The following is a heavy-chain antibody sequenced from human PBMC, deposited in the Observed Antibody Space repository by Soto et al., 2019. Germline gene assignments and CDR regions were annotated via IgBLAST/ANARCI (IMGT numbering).Heavy chain of an antibody. CDR1: GYTFTSYY. CDR3: ARVDSSWSFDY. V-gene: IGHV1-46*01. D-gene: IGHD6-6*01. Sequence: QVQLVQSGAEVKKPWASVQVSCKASGYTFTSYYMHLVRQARGQGLEWMGIINHSGGSTSYAQKFQGRVTMTRDTSTGTVYMEMSSLRSEDTAVYYCARVDSSWSFDYWGQGTLVTVSS. CDR2: INHSGGST. J-gene: IGHJ4*02.